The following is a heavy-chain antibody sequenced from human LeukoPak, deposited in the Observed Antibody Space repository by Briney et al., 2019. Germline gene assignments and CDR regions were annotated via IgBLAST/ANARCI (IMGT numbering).Heavy chain of an antibody. CDR1: GFTFSIHG. CDR2: ISSSGSTV. D-gene: IGHD3-10*01. CDR3: ARHNYYSA. V-gene: IGHV3-48*04. Sequence: PGGSLRLSCAASGFTFSIHGMNWVRQAPGKGLEWVSYISSSGSTVYYADSVKGRFTISRDNAKTSLYLQMNSLRAEDTAVYYCARHNYYSAWGQGTLVTVSS. J-gene: IGHJ4*02.